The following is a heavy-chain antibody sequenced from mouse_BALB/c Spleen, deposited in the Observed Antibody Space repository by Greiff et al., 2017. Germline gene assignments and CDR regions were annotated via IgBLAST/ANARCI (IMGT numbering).Heavy chain of an antibody. D-gene: IGHD2-4*01. CDR3: ARGPPDYARYYYAMDY. CDR2: ISSGGST. CDR1: GFTFSSYA. V-gene: IGHV5-6-5*01. J-gene: IGHJ4*01. Sequence: DVKLVESGGGLVKPGGSLKLSCAASGFTFSSYAMSWVRQTPEKRLEWVASISSGGSTYYPDSVKGRFTISRDNARNILYLQMSSLRSEDTAMYYCARGPPDYARYYYAMDYWGQGTSVTVSS.